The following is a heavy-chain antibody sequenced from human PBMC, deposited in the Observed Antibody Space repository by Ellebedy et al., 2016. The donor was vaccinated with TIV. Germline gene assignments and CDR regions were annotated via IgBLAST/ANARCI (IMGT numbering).Heavy chain of an antibody. D-gene: IGHD4-17*01. Sequence: PGGSLRLSCAASGFTFSSQSMNWVHQAPGRGLEWVSSIGSSSNYMKYADSVKGRFTIYRDNAKNSLYLQMDSLRAEDTAVYYCVRGYDYGDSPCWGQGTLVNVSS. CDR1: GFTFSSQS. CDR2: IGSSSNYM. J-gene: IGHJ4*02. V-gene: IGHV3-21*01. CDR3: VRGYDYGDSPC.